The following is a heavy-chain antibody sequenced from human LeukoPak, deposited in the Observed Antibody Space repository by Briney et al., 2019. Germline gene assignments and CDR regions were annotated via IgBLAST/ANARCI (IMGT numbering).Heavy chain of an antibody. Sequence: SETLSLTCAVYGGSFSEYYWSWIRQPPGKGLEWIGEINNSGSTNYNPSLKSRVTISLDTSKNQFSLKLSSVTAADTAVYYCARRITVFYWFDPWDQGTLVTVSS. D-gene: IGHD2/OR15-2a*01. V-gene: IGHV4-34*01. J-gene: IGHJ5*02. CDR3: ARRITVFYWFDP. CDR2: INNSGST. CDR1: GGSFSEYY.